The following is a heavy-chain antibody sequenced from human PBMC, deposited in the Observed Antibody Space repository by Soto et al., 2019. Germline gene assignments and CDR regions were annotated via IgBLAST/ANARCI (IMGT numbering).Heavy chain of an antibody. Sequence: GESLKISCAASGFTFSSYAMSWVRQAPGKGLEWVSAISGSGGSTYYADSVKGRFTISRDNSKNTLYLQMNSLRAEEPAVYYCASHPLYSNYFLGAPVFDYWGQGTLVTVSS. CDR2: ISGSGGST. J-gene: IGHJ4*02. CDR1: GFTFSSYA. V-gene: IGHV3-23*01. CDR3: ASHPLYSNYFLGAPVFDY. D-gene: IGHD4-4*01.